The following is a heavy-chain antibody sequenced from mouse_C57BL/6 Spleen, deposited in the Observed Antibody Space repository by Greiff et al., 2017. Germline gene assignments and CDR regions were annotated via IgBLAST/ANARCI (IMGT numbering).Heavy chain of an antibody. CDR3: ARTDYAIALYWYFDV. D-gene: IGHD1-1*02. Sequence: QVQLQQSGAELVKPGASVQLSCKASGYTFTSYWMHWVQQRPGRGLEWIGRIDTNSGGTKYNEKFKSKATMTVDKPPSTVYMQLSMLTSEDSAVYYCARTDYAIALYWYFDVWGTGTTVTVSS. CDR1: GYTFTSYW. CDR2: IDTNSGGT. V-gene: IGHV1-72*01. J-gene: IGHJ1*03.